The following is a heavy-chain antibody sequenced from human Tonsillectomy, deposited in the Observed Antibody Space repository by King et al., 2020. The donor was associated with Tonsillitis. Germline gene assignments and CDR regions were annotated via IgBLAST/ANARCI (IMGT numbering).Heavy chain of an antibody. Sequence: VQLQQWGAGLLKPSETLSLTCAVYGGSFSGYYWSWIRQPPGKGLEWIGEINHSGSTNYNPSLKSRVTVSVDTSKNQFSLKLSSVTAADTAVYYCARGRGYYDYVWGSYRSYFDYWGQGTLVTVSS. CDR1: GGSFSGYY. CDR3: ARGRGYYDYVWGSYRSYFDY. D-gene: IGHD3-16*02. J-gene: IGHJ4*02. CDR2: INHSGST. V-gene: IGHV4-34*01.